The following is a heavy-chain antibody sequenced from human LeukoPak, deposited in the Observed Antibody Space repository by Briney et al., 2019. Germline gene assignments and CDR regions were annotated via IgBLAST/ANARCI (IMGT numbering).Heavy chain of an antibody. V-gene: IGHV3-23*01. J-gene: IGHJ4*02. D-gene: IGHD6-19*01. Sequence: GGSLRLSCAASGFTFSNYALSWVRQAPGKGLEWVSTISKNGGGTHYADSVKGRFTIFRDNSKNTLYLQMNSLRAEDTAVYYCARAVDGYWGQGTLVTVSS. CDR2: ISKNGGGT. CDR1: GFTFSNYA. CDR3: ARAVDGY.